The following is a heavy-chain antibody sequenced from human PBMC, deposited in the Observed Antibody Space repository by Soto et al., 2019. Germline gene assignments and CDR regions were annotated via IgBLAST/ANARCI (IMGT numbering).Heavy chain of an antibody. D-gene: IGHD2-15*01. Sequence: GASVKVSCKASGYTFTSYGISWVRQAPGQGLEWMGWISAYNGDTNYAQKLQGRVTMTTDTSTSTAYMGLSSLRSEDTAVYYCATSRGYCSGGSCFPGTVTDYWGQGTLVTVSS. CDR3: ATSRGYCSGGSCFPGTVTDY. CDR1: GYTFTSYG. CDR2: ISAYNGDT. V-gene: IGHV1-18*01. J-gene: IGHJ4*02.